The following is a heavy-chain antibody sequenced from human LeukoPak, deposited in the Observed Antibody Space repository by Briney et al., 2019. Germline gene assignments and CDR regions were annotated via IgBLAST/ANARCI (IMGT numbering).Heavy chain of an antibody. Sequence: SGGSLRLSCAASGFTLSTYAMSWVRQAPGKGLEWVSGISGSGGSTYYADSVKGRFTISRDNSKNTLYLQMNSLRDEDTAVYYCAKFFRTITTTATRYFDYWGQGTLVTVSS. V-gene: IGHV3-23*01. D-gene: IGHD1-1*01. CDR1: GFTLSTYA. CDR2: ISGSGGST. CDR3: AKFFRTITTTATRYFDY. J-gene: IGHJ4*02.